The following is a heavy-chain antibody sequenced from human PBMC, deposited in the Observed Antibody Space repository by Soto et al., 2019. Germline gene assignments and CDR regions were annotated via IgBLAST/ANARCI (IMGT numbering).Heavy chain of an antibody. CDR1: GYSFTNHW. V-gene: IGHV5-51*01. Sequence: PGQSLQISCNGSGYSFTNHWIGLMLQMQGKGLEWMGIIYPGDSDTRYSPSFQGQVTISADKSISTAYLQWSSLKASDTAMYYCARHGGGTTGTTGPYYYYYMDVWGKGTTVTVSS. D-gene: IGHD1-1*01. CDR3: ARHGGGTTGTTGPYYYYYMDV. CDR2: IYPGDSDT. J-gene: IGHJ6*03.